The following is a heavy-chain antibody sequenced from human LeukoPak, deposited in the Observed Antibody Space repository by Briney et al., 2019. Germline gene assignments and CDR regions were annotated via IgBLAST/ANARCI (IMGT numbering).Heavy chain of an antibody. J-gene: IGHJ3*02. CDR1: GYRFTNYW. CDR3: ARRLRGTADAFDI. V-gene: IGHV5-51*01. Sequence: GESLKISCEGSGYRFTNYWIGWVRQMPGKGLEWMGIIYSGDSDTRYTPSFEGQVTISVDKSISTAYLQWSSLEASDTAMYYCARRLRGTADAFDIWGQGTMVTVS. D-gene: IGHD3-16*01. CDR2: IYSGDSDT.